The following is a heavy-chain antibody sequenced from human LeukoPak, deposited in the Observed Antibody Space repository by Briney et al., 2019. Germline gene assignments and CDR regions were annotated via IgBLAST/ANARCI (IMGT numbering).Heavy chain of an antibody. D-gene: IGHD3-10*01. J-gene: IGHJ6*03. CDR3: ARARLVRGADYMDV. CDR1: GYTFTSYG. CDR2: IIPIFGTA. V-gene: IGHV1-69*05. Sequence: GASVKVSCKASGYTFTSYGISWARQAPGQGLEWMGGIIPIFGTANYAQKFQGRVTITTDESTSTAYMELSSLRSEDTAVYYCARARLVRGADYMDVWGKGTTVTVSS.